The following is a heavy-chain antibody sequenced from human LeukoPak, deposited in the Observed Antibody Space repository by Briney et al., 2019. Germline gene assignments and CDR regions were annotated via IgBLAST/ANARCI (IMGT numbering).Heavy chain of an antibody. V-gene: IGHV3-48*03. CDR3: ARGLIAAAGVDY. CDR2: ISSSGSTI. J-gene: IGHJ4*02. D-gene: IGHD6-13*01. Sequence: GGSLRLSCAASGFTFSSYEMNWVRQAPGKGLEWVSYISSSGSTIYYADSVKGRFTISRDNAKNSLYLQMNSLRAEDTAVYYCARGLIAAAGVDYWGQGTLVTVSS. CDR1: GFTFSSYE.